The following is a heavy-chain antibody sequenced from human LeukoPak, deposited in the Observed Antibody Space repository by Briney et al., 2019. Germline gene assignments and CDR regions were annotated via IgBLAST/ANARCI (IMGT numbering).Heavy chain of an antibody. Sequence: GGSLRLSCAASGFTFSSYAMSWVRQAPGKGLEWVSAISGSGGSTYYADSVKGRFTISRDNSKNSLYLQMNSLRAEDTAVYYCARGSRHYYDSSGYYLGDAFDIWGQGTMVTVSS. D-gene: IGHD3-22*01. CDR3: ARGSRHYYDSSGYYLGDAFDI. V-gene: IGHV3-23*01. J-gene: IGHJ3*02. CDR1: GFTFSSYA. CDR2: ISGSGGST.